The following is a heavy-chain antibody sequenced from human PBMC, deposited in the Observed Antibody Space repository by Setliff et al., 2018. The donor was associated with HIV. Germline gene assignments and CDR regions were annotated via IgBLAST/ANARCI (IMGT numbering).Heavy chain of an antibody. Sequence: ASVKVSCKASGYTFTTYSIHWVRQAPGQSLEWMGWINVGKGDTKYSQELQGRITLTTDTSANTAYMELSSLRSDDTAVYFCARGALLAVFDFDHWGHGTLVTFS. CDR1: GYTFTTYS. D-gene: IGHD3-10*01. CDR3: ARGALLAVFDFDH. J-gene: IGHJ4*01. V-gene: IGHV1-3*01. CDR2: INVGKGDT.